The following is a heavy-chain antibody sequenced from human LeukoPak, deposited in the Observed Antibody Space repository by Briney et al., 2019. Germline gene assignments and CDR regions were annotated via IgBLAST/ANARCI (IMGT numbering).Heavy chain of an antibody. CDR1: GFNFNIYE. CDR3: VGDGDSGTDWYWAY. Sequence: GGSLRLSCAASGFNFNIYEMNWVRQAPGKGLEWVSYISSSSSIILYADSVKGRFTISRDNAKNLVYLEMNSLRAEDTAIYYCVGDGDSGTDWYWAYWGQGTLVTVSS. D-gene: IGHD6-19*01. J-gene: IGHJ4*02. V-gene: IGHV3-48*03. CDR2: ISSSSSII.